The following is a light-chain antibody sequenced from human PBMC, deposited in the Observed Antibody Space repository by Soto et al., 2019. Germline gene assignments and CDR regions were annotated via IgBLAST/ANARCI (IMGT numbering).Light chain of an antibody. CDR3: QQLFDSPIT. Sequence: DIPMTQSPSTLSASLGDRVPLTCRASQFISSWLAWYQQKPGKAPKLLIYAASTLESGVPSRFSATVSGTEFSLTITSLQPEDFATYYCQQLFDSPITFGQGTRLEIK. J-gene: IGKJ5*01. V-gene: IGKV1-5*01. CDR2: AAS. CDR1: QFISSW.